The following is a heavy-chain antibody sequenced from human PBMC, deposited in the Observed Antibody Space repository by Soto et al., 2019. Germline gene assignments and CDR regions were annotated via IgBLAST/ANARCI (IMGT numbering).Heavy chain of an antibody. D-gene: IGHD1-26*01. CDR2: ISGYNGDT. V-gene: IGHV1-18*04. Sequence: VEIGCKASGYTVTNYAISWVRKATAQGLECMGWISGYNGDTNYAQKFQGRVTMTTDTSTSTAYMELRSLRSDDTAVYYCARDRREPRNGLYNSLDAWGQGTVVTVSS. J-gene: IGHJ5*01. CDR3: ARDRREPRNGLYNSLDA. CDR1: GYTVTNYA.